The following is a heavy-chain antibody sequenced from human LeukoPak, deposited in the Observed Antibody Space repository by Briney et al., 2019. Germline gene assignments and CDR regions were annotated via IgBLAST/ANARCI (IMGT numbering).Heavy chain of an antibody. CDR3: AKDHSGSYAY. D-gene: IGHD1-26*01. CDR1: GFTFSSYA. V-gene: IGHV3-23*01. Sequence: GGSLRLSCAASGFTFSSYAMSWVRQAPKKGLEWVSAISGSGGSTYYADSVKGRFTFSRDNSKNTLYLQMNSLRAEDTAVYSCAKDHSGSYAYWGQGTLVTVSS. CDR2: ISGSGGST. J-gene: IGHJ4*02.